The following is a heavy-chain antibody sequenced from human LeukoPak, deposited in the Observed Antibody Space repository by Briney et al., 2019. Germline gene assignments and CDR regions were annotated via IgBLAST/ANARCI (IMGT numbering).Heavy chain of an antibody. CDR1: GGSISSGDYY. D-gene: IGHD4-17*01. CDR2: IYYSGST. V-gene: IGHV4-30-4*08. Sequence: SETLSLTCTVSGGSISSGDYYWSWIRQPPGKGLEWIGYIYYSGSTYYNPPLKSRVTISVDTSKNQFSLKLSSVTAADTAVYYCARVSPEHGDYYYYMDVWGKGTTVTVSS. CDR3: ARVSPEHGDYYYYMDV. J-gene: IGHJ6*03.